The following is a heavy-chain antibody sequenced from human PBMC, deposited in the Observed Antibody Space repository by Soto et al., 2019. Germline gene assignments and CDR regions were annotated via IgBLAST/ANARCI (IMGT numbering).Heavy chain of an antibody. J-gene: IGHJ6*02. CDR2: ISSSGSTI. Sequence: SLRLSCAASGFTFSSYETNWVRQAPGKGLEWVSYISSSGSTIYYADSVKGRFTISRDNAKNSLYLQMNSLRAEDTAVYYCARESESASSRTPDYYYGMDVWGQGTTVTVSS. CDR1: GFTFSSYE. V-gene: IGHV3-48*03. D-gene: IGHD2-2*01. CDR3: ARESESASSRTPDYYYGMDV.